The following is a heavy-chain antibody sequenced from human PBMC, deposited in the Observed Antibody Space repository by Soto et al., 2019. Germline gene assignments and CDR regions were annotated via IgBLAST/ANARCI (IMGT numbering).Heavy chain of an antibody. D-gene: IGHD5-18*01. CDR1: GFTFSSYA. Sequence: GGSLRLSCAASGFTFSSYAMHWVRQAPGKGLEWVAVIPYDGSNKYYADSVKGRFTISRDNSKSTLYLQMNSLRAEDTAVYYCARESRVGKTAMVTFDYWGQGT. V-gene: IGHV3-30-3*01. CDR2: IPYDGSNK. CDR3: ARESRVGKTAMVTFDY. J-gene: IGHJ4*02.